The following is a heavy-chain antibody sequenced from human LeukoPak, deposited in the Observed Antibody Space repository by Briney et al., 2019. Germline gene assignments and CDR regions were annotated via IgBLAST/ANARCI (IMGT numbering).Heavy chain of an antibody. CDR1: GITFNNYA. CDR2: INGSGAST. Sequence: GGSLRLSCAASGITFNNYAMSWVRQAPGKGLEWVSLINGSGASTYYPDSVKGRFTISRDNSKNTLSLQMNSLRAEDTAVYYCAPDLRGSASSLDGWGQGTLVTVSS. V-gene: IGHV3-23*01. D-gene: IGHD6-25*01. J-gene: IGHJ4*02. CDR3: APDLRGSASSLDG.